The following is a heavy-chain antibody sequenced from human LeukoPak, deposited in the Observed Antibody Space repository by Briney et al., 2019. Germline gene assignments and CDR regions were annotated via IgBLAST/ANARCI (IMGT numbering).Heavy chain of an antibody. CDR1: GXTFSTYW. CDR3: ARGGATVDY. D-gene: IGHD5-12*01. V-gene: IGHV3-74*01. Sequence: GGSLRLSCAASGXTFSTYWVHWVRQAPGKGLVWVSRINSDGSSTSYADSVKGRFTISRDNARTTLYLQMNSLRAEDTAVYFCARGGATVDYWGQGTLVTVSS. CDR2: INSDGSST. J-gene: IGHJ4*02.